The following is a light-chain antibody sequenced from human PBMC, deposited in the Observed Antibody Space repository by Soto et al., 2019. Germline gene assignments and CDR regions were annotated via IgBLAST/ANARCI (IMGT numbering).Light chain of an antibody. Sequence: DIVMTQSPDSLAVSLGERATINCKSSQSVLYSSNNKKYSAWYQQKPGQPPKLLIYWASTRESGVPDRFSGSGSGTDFTLTISSLQAEDVAVYYYQQYYTTPWTFGQGTKVEIK. CDR1: QSVLYSSNNKKY. V-gene: IGKV4-1*01. J-gene: IGKJ1*01. CDR3: QQYYTTPWT. CDR2: WAS.